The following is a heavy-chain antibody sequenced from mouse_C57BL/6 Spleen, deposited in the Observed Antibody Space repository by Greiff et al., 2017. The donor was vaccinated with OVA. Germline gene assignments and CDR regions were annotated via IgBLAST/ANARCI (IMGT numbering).Heavy chain of an antibody. CDR2: INPNYGTT. Sequence: QLQESGPELVKPGASVKISCKASGYSFTDYNMNWVKQSNGKSLEWIGVINPNYGTTSYNQKFKGKATLTVDQSSSTAYMQLNSLTSEDSAVYYCASPYYSNYYAMDYWGQGTSVTVSS. V-gene: IGHV1-39*01. CDR3: ASPYYSNYYAMDY. D-gene: IGHD2-5*01. J-gene: IGHJ4*01. CDR1: GYSFTDYN.